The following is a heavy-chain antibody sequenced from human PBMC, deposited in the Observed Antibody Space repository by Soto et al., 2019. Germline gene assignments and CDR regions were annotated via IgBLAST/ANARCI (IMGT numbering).Heavy chain of an antibody. Sequence: QVQLVESGGGLVKPGGSLRLSCAASGFTFSDYYMSWIRQAPGKGLEWISYISSSSSYTNYADSVKGRFTISRDNAKNSLYLQMNSLRAEDTAVYYCARASGRYYKGGTDVWGQGTTVTVSS. CDR3: ARASGRYYKGGTDV. V-gene: IGHV3-11*06. J-gene: IGHJ6*02. D-gene: IGHD3-10*01. CDR1: GFTFSDYY. CDR2: ISSSSSYT.